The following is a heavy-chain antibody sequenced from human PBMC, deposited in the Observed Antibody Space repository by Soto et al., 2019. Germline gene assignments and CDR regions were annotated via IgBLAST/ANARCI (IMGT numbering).Heavy chain of an antibody. Sequence: SETLSLTCAVSSGSISSSNWWSWVRQPPGKGLEWIGEIYHSGSTNYNPSLKSRVTISVDKSKNQFSLKLSSVTAADTAVYYCARKREVGSYYGSGSYYKGTNQEFDPWGQGTLVTVSS. D-gene: IGHD3-10*01. CDR2: IYHSGST. J-gene: IGHJ5*02. CDR1: SGSISSSNW. V-gene: IGHV4-4*02. CDR3: ARKREVGSYYGSGSYYKGTNQEFDP.